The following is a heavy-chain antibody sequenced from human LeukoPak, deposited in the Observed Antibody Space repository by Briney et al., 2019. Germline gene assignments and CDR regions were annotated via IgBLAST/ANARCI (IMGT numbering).Heavy chain of an antibody. J-gene: IGHJ5*02. D-gene: IGHD6-13*01. CDR1: GFTFTSYD. CDR3: ARCKYSSSWYLLRTKNWFDP. V-gene: IGHV1-8*01. Sequence: GASVKVPCKASGFTFTSYDINWVRQATGQGLEWMGWMNPNSGNTGYAQKFQGRVTMTRNTSISTAYMELSSLRSEDTAVYYCARCKYSSSWYLLRTKNWFDPWGQGTLVTVSS. CDR2: MNPNSGNT.